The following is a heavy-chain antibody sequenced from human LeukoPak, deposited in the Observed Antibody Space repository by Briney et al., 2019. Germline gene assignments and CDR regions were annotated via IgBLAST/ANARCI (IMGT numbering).Heavy chain of an antibody. J-gene: IGHJ3*02. V-gene: IGHV3-23*01. Sequence: GGSLRLSCAASGFSFSSYGMHWVRQAPGKGLEWVSTITKSGDQTHYADSVRGLFTISRDIFKNTLYLQMNSLRAEATAVYHCVKSAGKDGYRDVFDIWGQGTVVTVSS. CDR2: ITKSGDQT. CDR1: GFSFSSYG. CDR3: VKSAGKDGYRDVFDI. D-gene: IGHD5-24*01.